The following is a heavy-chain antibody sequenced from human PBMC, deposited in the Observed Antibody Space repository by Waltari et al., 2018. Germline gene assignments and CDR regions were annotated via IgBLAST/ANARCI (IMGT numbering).Heavy chain of an antibody. CDR3: ARGRSGSYLLGY. J-gene: IGHJ4*02. Sequence: EVQLLESGGGLVQPGGSLRLSCAASGFTFSSYAMSWVRQAPGKGLEWVSAISGSGGSTYYADSVKGRFTISRDNSKNTLYLQMNSLRAEDTAVYYCARGRSGSYLLGYWGQGTLVTVSS. V-gene: IGHV3-23*01. CDR1: GFTFSSYA. D-gene: IGHD3-10*01. CDR2: ISGSGGST.